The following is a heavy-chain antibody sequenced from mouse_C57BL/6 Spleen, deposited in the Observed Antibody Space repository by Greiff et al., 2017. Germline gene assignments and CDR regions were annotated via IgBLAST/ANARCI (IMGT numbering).Heavy chain of an antibody. J-gene: IGHJ2*01. Sequence: EVKVVESGAELVKPGASVKLSCTASGFNIKDYYMHWVKQRTEQGLEWIGRIDPEDGETKYAPKFQGKATITADTSSNTAYLQLSSLTSEDTAVDFCARSCDGYYSYYFDYWGQGTTLTVSS. D-gene: IGHD2-3*01. V-gene: IGHV14-2*01. CDR3: ARSCDGYYSYYFDY. CDR2: IDPEDGET. CDR1: GFNIKDYY.